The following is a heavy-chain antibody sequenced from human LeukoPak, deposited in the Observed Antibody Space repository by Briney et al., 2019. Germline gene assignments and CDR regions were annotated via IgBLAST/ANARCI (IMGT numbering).Heavy chain of an antibody. V-gene: IGHV1-46*01. CDR2: INPTGGST. CDR1: GYTFPSYF. D-gene: IGHD6-6*01. Sequence: ASVKVSCKASGYTFPSYFMHWVRQAPGQGLEWMGIINPTGGSTTYAQKFQGRVTMTRDPSTSTVYMELSSLRSGDTAVYYCARTAARRFDYWGQGTLVTVSS. CDR3: ARTAARRFDY. J-gene: IGHJ4*02.